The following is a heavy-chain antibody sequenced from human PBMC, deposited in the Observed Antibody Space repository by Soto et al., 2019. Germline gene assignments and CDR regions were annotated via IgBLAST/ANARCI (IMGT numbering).Heavy chain of an antibody. Sequence: PSETLSLTCAVSGGTISSSNWWSWVRQPPGKGLEWIGEIYHSGSTNYNPSLKSRVTISVDKSKNQFSLKLSSVTAADTAVYYCARDPSPEGGTSRWFDPWGQGTLVTVSS. D-gene: IGHD3-16*01. J-gene: IGHJ5*02. CDR1: GGTISSSNW. CDR2: IYHSGST. V-gene: IGHV4-4*02. CDR3: ARDPSPEGGTSRWFDP.